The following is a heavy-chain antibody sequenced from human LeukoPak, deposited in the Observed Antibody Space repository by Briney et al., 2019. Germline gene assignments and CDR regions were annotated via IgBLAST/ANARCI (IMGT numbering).Heavy chain of an antibody. J-gene: IGHJ4*02. CDR1: GGSISSYY. V-gene: IGHV4-59*04. D-gene: IGHD6-13*01. CDR3: ARVSSSWPHYYFDY. Sequence: SETLSLTCTVSGGSISSYYWSWIRQPPGKGLEWIGYIYFSGNTYYNPSLQSRVTMSVDTSKNQFSLKLNSVTAADTAVYYCARVSSSWPHYYFDYWGQGTRVTASS. CDR2: IYFSGNT.